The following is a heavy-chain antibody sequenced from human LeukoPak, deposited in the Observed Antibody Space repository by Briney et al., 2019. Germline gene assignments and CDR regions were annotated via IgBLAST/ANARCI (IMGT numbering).Heavy chain of an antibody. CDR3: AKDIRSTSFYYFDY. CDR1: GFTVSSNY. V-gene: IGHV3-21*04. J-gene: IGHJ4*02. CDR2: ISTSGSYI. D-gene: IGHD2-2*01. Sequence: GGSLRLSCAASGFTVSSNYMSWVRQAPGKGLEWVSSISTSGSYIYYANSMKGRFTISRDNAKNSLYLQMNSLRAEDTALYYCAKDIRSTSFYYFDYWGQGTLVTVSS.